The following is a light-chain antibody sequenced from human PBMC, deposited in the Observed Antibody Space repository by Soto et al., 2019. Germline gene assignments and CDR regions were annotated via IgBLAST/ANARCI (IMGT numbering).Light chain of an antibody. V-gene: IGLV2-14*01. Sequence: QSALTQPASVSGSPGQSITISCTGTSSDIGGYDYVSWYRQRPGKAPKLMIYEVRYRPSGVSNRFSGSKSGNTASLTISGLQAEDEAVYYCCSYTRTSNHYFFGSGTKVTVL. J-gene: IGLJ1*01. CDR1: SSDIGGYDY. CDR2: EVR. CDR3: CSYTRTSNHYF.